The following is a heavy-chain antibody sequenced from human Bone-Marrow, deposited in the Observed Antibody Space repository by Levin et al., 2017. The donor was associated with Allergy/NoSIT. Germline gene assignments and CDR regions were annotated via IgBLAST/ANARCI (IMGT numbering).Heavy chain of an antibody. CDR3: ARTSDSNGYSPFDH. CDR1: GFTFSNYW. Sequence: RASVKVSCAASGFTFSNYWMHWVRQAPGKGLVWVSHISRDGSSTNYADSVKGRFTFSRDNAKNTLYLQMNSLRVEDTAVYYCARTSDSNGYSPFDHWGQGTLVTVSS. CDR2: ISRDGSST. J-gene: IGHJ4*02. D-gene: IGHD3-22*01. V-gene: IGHV3-74*01.